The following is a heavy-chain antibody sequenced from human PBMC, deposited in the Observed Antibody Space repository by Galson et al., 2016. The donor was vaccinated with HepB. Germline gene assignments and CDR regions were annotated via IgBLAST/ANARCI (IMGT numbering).Heavy chain of an antibody. CDR3: GAFRGDSSGYGEY. CDR2: ISTDGRTV. Sequence: SLRLSCAASGFTFSSYWMHWVRQAPGKGLVWVSRISTDGRTVNQADSVKGRFTISRENARNTVYLQMNSLTAEDTAVYYCGAFRGDSSGYGEYWSQGTLVTVSS. V-gene: IGHV3-74*01. D-gene: IGHD5-18*01. J-gene: IGHJ4*02. CDR1: GFTFSSYW.